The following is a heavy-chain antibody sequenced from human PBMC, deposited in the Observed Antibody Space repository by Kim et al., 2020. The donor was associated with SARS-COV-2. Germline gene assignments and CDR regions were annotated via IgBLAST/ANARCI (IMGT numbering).Heavy chain of an antibody. D-gene: IGHD3-3*01. Sequence: KGRFTISRDNAKNSLYLQMNSLRAEGTALYYCAKDIRFLEWLPPHDAFDIWGQGTMVTVSS. V-gene: IGHV3-9*01. CDR3: AKDIRFLEWLPPHDAFDI. J-gene: IGHJ3*02.